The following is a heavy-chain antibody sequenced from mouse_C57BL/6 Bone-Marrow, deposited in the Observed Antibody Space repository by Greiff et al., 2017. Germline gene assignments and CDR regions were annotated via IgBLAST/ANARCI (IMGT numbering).Heavy chain of an antibody. J-gene: IGHJ4*01. CDR3: ARGGVKDAMDY. Sequence: EVKLVESGGGLVQPGESLKLSCESNEYEFPSHDMSWVRKTPENRLELVAAINSDGGSTYYPDTMERRFIISRDNTKKTLYLQLSSLRSEDTALYYCARGGVKDAMDYWGQGTSVTVSS. V-gene: IGHV5-2*01. D-gene: IGHD1-3*01. CDR2: INSDGGST. CDR1: EYEFPSHD.